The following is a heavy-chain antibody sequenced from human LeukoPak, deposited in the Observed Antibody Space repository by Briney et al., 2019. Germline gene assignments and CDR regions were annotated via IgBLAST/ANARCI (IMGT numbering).Heavy chain of an antibody. CDR2: ISSSSRYR. D-gene: IGHD5-12*01. CDR1: GFTFSSYS. V-gene: IGHV3-21*01. Sequence: GGSLRLSCAASGFTFSSYSMIGVRQAPGEGLEWVSSISSSSRYRYYADSVKGRFTISRDNAKNSLYLQMNSLRAEDTAVYYCARVKEASAFDIWGQGTMSPSPQ. CDR3: ARVKEASAFDI. J-gene: IGHJ3*02.